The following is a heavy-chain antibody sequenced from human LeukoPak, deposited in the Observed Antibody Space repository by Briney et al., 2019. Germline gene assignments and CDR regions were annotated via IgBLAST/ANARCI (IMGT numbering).Heavy chain of an antibody. Sequence: GGSLRLSCAASGFTFSSYSMNWVRQAPGKGLEWVSYISSSSSTIYYADSVKGRFTISRDNAKNSLYLQMNSLRAEDTAVYYCARDRYGSGSYYYFDYWGQGTLVTVSS. CDR2: ISSSSSTI. CDR1: GFTFSSYS. V-gene: IGHV3-48*01. CDR3: ARDRYGSGSYYYFDY. D-gene: IGHD3-10*01. J-gene: IGHJ4*02.